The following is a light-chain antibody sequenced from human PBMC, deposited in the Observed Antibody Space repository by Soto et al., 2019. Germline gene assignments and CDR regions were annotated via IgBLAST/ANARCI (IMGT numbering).Light chain of an antibody. CDR2: AAS. CDR3: QQYNNWPRT. J-gene: IGKJ1*01. V-gene: IGKV3D-20*02. CDR1: QSVSSSY. Sequence: EIVMTQSPATLSVSPGERATLSCRSSQSVSSSYLAWYQQKPGQAPRLLIYAASSRAAGVPDRFSGSGSETDFTLTISRLEPEDFAVYYCQQYNNWPRTFGQGTTGDIK.